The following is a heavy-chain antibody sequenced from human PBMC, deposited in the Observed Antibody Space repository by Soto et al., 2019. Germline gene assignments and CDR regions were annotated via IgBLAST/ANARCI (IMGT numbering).Heavy chain of an antibody. D-gene: IGHD2-21*02. CDR3: AKGLAYCGGDCYYYYYGMDV. Sequence: PGGSLRLSCAASGFTFSSYAMHWVRQAPGKGLEWGAVISYDGSNKYYADSVKGRFTISRDNAKNSLYLQMNSLRAEDTAVYYCAKGLAYCGGDCYYYYYGMDVWGQGTTVTVSS. V-gene: IGHV3-30-3*01. J-gene: IGHJ6*02. CDR2: ISYDGSNK. CDR1: GFTFSSYA.